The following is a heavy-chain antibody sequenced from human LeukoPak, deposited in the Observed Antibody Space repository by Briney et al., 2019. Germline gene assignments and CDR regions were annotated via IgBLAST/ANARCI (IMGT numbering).Heavy chain of an antibody. V-gene: IGHV4-59*08. CDR2: IYYSGST. CDR1: GGSISSYY. Sequence: SETLSPTCTVSGGSISSYYWSWIRQPPGKGLEWIGYIYYSGSTNYNPSLKSRVTISVDTSKNQFSLKLSSVTAADTAVYYCARLHSPPYPPDYWGQGTLVTVSS. D-gene: IGHD4-11*01. CDR3: ARLHSPPYPPDY. J-gene: IGHJ4*02.